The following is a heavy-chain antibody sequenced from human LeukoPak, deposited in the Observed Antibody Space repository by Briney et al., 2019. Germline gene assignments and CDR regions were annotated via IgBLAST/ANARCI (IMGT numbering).Heavy chain of an antibody. CDR2: ISGSGGST. V-gene: IGHV3-23*01. J-gene: IGHJ6*03. CDR3: AKEEYSSSWYRYYYYYMDV. Sequence: GGSLRLSCAASGFTFSSYAMSWVRQAPGKGLEWVSAISGSGGSTYYADSVKGRFTISRDNSKNTLYLQMNSLRAEDTAVYYCAKEEYSSSWYRYYYYYMDVWGKGTTVTVS. D-gene: IGHD6-13*01. CDR1: GFTFSSYA.